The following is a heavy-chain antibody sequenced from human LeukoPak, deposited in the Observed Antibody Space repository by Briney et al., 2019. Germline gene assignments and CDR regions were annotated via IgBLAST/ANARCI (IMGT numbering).Heavy chain of an antibody. V-gene: IGHV1-8*03. D-gene: IGHD2-2*01. CDR3: ARGRCSSTSCYWEGAIHQNWFDP. Sequence: ASVKVSCKASGYTFTSYDINWVRQATGHGLEWMGWMNPNSGNTGYAQKFQGRVTITRNTSISTAYMELSSLRSEDTAVYYCARGRCSSTSCYWEGAIHQNWFDPWGQGTLVTVSS. CDR1: GYTFTSYD. CDR2: MNPNSGNT. J-gene: IGHJ5*02.